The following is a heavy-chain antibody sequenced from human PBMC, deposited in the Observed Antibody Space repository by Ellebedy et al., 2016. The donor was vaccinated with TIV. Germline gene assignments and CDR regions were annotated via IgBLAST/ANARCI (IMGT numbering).Heavy chain of an antibody. Sequence: GGSLRLXXAASGFSFSDYSMHWVRQAPGKGLVWVSRIHSDGRTTSYADSVKDRFTISRDSAKNMLYLQMNSLRAEDTAVFYCVRDQMGSSYPFDYWGQGTLVTVSP. D-gene: IGHD5-24*01. V-gene: IGHV3-74*01. CDR1: GFSFSDYS. CDR2: IHSDGRTT. J-gene: IGHJ4*02. CDR3: VRDQMGSSYPFDY.